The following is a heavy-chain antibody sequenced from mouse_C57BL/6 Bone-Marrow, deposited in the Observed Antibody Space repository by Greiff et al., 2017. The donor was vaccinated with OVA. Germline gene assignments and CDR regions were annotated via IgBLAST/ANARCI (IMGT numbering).Heavy chain of an antibody. CDR1: GYTFTDYY. D-gene: IGHD2-5*01. CDR3: ARKPPHYSNPGFAY. V-gene: IGHV1-26*01. J-gene: IGHJ3*01. CDR2: INPNNGGT. Sequence: EVQLQQSGPELVKPGASVKISCKASGYTFTDYYMNWVKQSHGKSLEWIGDINPNNGGTSYNQKFKGKATLTVEKSSSTAYMELRSLTSEDSAVYYCARKPPHYSNPGFAYWGQGTLVTVSA.